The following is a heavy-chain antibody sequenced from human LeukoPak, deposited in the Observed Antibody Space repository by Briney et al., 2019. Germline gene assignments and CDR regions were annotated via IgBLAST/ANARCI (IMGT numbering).Heavy chain of an antibody. Sequence: GGSPRLSCAASGFSFSSYGIHWVRQAPGKGLDWVAVIWYDGNSQYYADSVKGRFTISRDNSKNTVYLQMNSLTAEDTAIYYCVRPNGDYARGGLEIWGQGTVVTVSS. V-gene: IGHV3-33*08. CDR3: VRPNGDYARGGLEI. J-gene: IGHJ3*02. CDR2: IWYDGNSQ. CDR1: GFSFSSYG. D-gene: IGHD4-17*01.